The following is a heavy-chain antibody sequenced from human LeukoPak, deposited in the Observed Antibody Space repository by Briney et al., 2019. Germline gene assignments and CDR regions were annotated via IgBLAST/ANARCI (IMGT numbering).Heavy chain of an antibody. CDR2: IGSGADR. CDR3: ARSGYYYYYMDV. Sequence: GGSLRLSCAASGFAFGVHAMSWVRQAPGKGPEWVATIGSGADRFYAESVKGRFTISRDNSKNTLYLQMNSLRAEDTAVYYCARSGYYYYYMDVWGKGTTVTVSS. CDR1: GFAFGVHA. V-gene: IGHV3-23*01. J-gene: IGHJ6*03.